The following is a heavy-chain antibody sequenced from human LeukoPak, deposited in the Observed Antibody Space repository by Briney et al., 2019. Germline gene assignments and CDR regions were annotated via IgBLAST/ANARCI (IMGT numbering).Heavy chain of an antibody. CDR1: GFTFTSSA. CDR2: IVVGSGNT. J-gene: IGHJ4*02. D-gene: IGHD4-17*01. CDR3: AARNAYGDYTLYFDY. Sequence: GTSVKVSCKASGFTFTSSAVQWVRQARGQRLEWIGWIVVGSGNTNYAQKFQERVTITRDMSTSTAYMELSSLRSEDTAVYYCAARNAYGDYTLYFDYWGQGTLSPSPQ. V-gene: IGHV1-58*01.